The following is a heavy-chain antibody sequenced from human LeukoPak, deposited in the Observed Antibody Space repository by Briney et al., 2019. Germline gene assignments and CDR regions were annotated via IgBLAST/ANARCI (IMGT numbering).Heavy chain of an antibody. Sequence: GGSLRLSCATSGFTFSSYSMNWVRQAPGKGLEWVSSISSSSSYIYYADSVKDRFTISRDNAKNSLYLQMNSLRAEDTAVYYCASLYSDYFDYWGQGTLVTVSS. CDR3: ASLYSDYFDY. D-gene: IGHD2-15*01. CDR1: GFTFSSYS. V-gene: IGHV3-21*01. J-gene: IGHJ4*02. CDR2: ISSSSSYI.